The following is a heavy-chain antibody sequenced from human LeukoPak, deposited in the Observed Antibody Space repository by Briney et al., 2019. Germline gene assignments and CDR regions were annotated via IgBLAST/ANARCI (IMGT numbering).Heavy chain of an antibody. CDR1: GGSISSGGYS. D-gene: IGHD6-13*01. V-gene: IGHV4-31*03. Sequence: PSETLSLTCTVSGGSISSGGYSWSWIRQHPGKGLEWIGYIYYSGSTYYNPSLKSRVTISVDTSKNQFSLKLSSVTAADTAVYYCARACDSSSYRYYFDYWGQGTLVTVSS. J-gene: IGHJ4*02. CDR2: IYYSGST. CDR3: ARACDSSSYRYYFDY.